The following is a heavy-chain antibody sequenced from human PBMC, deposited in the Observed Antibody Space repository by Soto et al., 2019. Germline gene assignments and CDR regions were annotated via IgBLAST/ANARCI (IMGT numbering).Heavy chain of an antibody. CDR1: GFTFSRYA. J-gene: IGHJ2*01. Sequence: QVQLVESGGGVVQPGRSLRLSCAASGFTFSRYAMHWVRQAPGKGLEWLAVISFDGSSKIYADFVKGRFTISRDSSKSTLYLELRPEDTAVYYCARDGGGSYPDWYFDFWGRGTLVTVSS. V-gene: IGHV3-30-3*01. D-gene: IGHD1-26*01. CDR3: ARDGGGSYPDWYFDF. CDR2: ISFDGSSK.